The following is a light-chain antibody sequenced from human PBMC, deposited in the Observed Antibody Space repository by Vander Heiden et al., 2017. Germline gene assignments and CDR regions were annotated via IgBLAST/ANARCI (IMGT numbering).Light chain of an antibody. CDR3: QQDYSNPFFT. CDR2: WAS. CDR1: QSVLYSSNNKNY. J-gene: IGKJ3*01. Sequence: DIVMTQSPDSLAVSLGERATINCKSSQSVLYSSNNKNYLAWYQQKPGQPPKLLIYWASTREAGVPDRFSGSGYGKDFTLTISSRQAEDVAVYYCQQDYSNPFFTFGHGTKVDIK. V-gene: IGKV4-1*01.